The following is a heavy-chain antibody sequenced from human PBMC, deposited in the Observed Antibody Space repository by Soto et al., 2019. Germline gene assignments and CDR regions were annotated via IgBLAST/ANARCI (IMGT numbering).Heavy chain of an antibody. J-gene: IGHJ5*02. CDR1: GFTFSDHA. D-gene: IGHD2-8*02. CDR3: ATGFTGTYPYWFDP. CDR2: IIGSGSRT. Sequence: EVQLLDSGGGLVQPGGSLRLSCTASGFTFSDHAMTWVRQAPGRGLEWVSTIIGSGSRTYYADSVKGRFTISRDNSKNTLYLQMNSLRAEDTALYQCATGFTGTYPYWFDPWGQGTLVTVSS. V-gene: IGHV3-23*01.